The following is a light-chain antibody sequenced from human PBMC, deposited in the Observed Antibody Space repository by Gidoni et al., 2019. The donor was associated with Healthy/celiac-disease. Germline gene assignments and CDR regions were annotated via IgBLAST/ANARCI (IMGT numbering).Light chain of an antibody. CDR3: QQYGTSPWT. Sequence: EIVLTPSPGTLSLSPGARATLSCRASQSVSSSYLAWYQQIPGQAPSLLIYGASRRPTGIPDRFSGSGSGTDFTLTISRLEPEDFAVYYCQQYGTSPWTFGQGTKVDIK. J-gene: IGKJ1*01. V-gene: IGKV3-20*01. CDR2: GAS. CDR1: QSVSSSY.